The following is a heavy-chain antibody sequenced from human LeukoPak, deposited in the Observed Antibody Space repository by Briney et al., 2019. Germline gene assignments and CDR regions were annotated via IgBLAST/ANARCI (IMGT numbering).Heavy chain of an antibody. J-gene: IGHJ5*02. Sequence: PGGSLRLSCAASGFTFSSYDMNWVRQAPGKGLEWVSSISSGGYTIYYADSVKGRFTISRDNAKNSLFLQMNSLRAEDTAVYYCARVRGYSGYVLGYWLDPWGQGTLVTASS. CDR3: ARVRGYSGYVLGYWLDP. CDR1: GFTFSSYD. D-gene: IGHD5-12*01. CDR2: ISSGGYTI. V-gene: IGHV3-48*03.